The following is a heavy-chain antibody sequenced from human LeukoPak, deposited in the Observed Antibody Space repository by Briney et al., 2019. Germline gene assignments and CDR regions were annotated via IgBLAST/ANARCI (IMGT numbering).Heavy chain of an antibody. CDR1: GGSISSGGYY. Sequence: PSETLSLTCTVSGGSISSGGYYWSWIRQLPGQGLEWIGYMSYSGPTDYNPSLKSRVTMSLDSSKNQFSLKLSSVTAADTAVYYCARGSYMVRGVINPFFLDYWGQGTLVTVSS. CDR3: ARGSYMVRGVINPFFLDY. V-gene: IGHV4-31*03. CDR2: MSYSGPT. D-gene: IGHD3-10*01. J-gene: IGHJ4*02.